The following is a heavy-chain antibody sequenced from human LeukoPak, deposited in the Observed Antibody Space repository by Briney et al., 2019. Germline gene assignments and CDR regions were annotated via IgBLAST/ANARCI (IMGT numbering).Heavy chain of an antibody. CDR2: INSDGSRT. CDR1: GFTFSSYW. V-gene: IGHV3-74*01. Sequence: GGSLRLSCAASGFTFSSYWMHWVRQAPGKGLMWASRINSDGSRTTYADSVRGRFTISRDNAKSTLYLQMNSLRAEDTAVYYCARVRDDYTYFDCWGQGTLVTVSS. D-gene: IGHD4-11*01. CDR3: ARVRDDYTYFDC. J-gene: IGHJ4*02.